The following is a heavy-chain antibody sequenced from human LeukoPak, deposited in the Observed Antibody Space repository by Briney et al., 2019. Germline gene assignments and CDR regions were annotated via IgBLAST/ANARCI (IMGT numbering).Heavy chain of an antibody. V-gene: IGHV4-61*01. J-gene: IGHJ5*02. D-gene: IGHD6-13*01. CDR1: GGSVSSVTYY. Sequence: SETLSLTCTDSGGSVSSVTYYWSWIRRPPGKGLEWIGSIYYSGSTNYNPSLNSQVTISVDTSKNQFSLKLTSVTTADTAVYYCARDHEGIASPWGQGTLVTVSS. CDR2: IYYSGST. CDR3: ARDHEGIASP.